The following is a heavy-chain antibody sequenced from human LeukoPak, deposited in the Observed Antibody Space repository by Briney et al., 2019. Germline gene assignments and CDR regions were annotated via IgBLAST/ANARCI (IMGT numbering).Heavy chain of an antibody. V-gene: IGHV3-23*01. CDR3: ANRGVVVPAAIEVSSDY. CDR2: ISGSGDST. CDR1: GFTFSTYA. Sequence: GGSLRLSCAASGFTFSTYAMSWVRQAPGKGLEWVSAISGSGDSTYYADSVKGRFTISRDNSKNTLYLQMNSLRAEDTAVYYCANRGVVVPAAIEVSSDYWGQGTLVTVSS. J-gene: IGHJ4*02. D-gene: IGHD2-2*01.